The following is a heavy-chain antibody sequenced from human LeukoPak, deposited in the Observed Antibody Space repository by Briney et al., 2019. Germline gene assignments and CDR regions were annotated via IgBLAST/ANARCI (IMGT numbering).Heavy chain of an antibody. CDR2: ISYGGSYK. CDR1: GFSFRDYG. D-gene: IGHD3-22*01. J-gene: IGHJ4*02. V-gene: IGHV3-30*18. CDR3: AKDLTANYYDSSGYLPPGDY. Sequence: GGSLRLSCTTSGFSFRDYGMHWVRQASGKGLEWVAVISYGGSYKYYVDSVKGRFSISRDNSKNTLYLQMNRLRAEDTAVYYCAKDLTANYYDSSGYLPPGDYWGQGTLVTVSS.